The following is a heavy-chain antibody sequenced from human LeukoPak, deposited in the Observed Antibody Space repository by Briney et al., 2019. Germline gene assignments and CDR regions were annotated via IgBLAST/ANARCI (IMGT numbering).Heavy chain of an antibody. Sequence: PGGSLRLSCAASGFTFSSYEMNWVRQAPGKGLEWVSYISSSGSTIYYADSVKGRFTISRDIAKNSLYLQMNSLRAEDTAVYYCARDGYYYDSSGEMGDYWGQGTLVTVSS. CDR3: ARDGYYYDSSGEMGDY. D-gene: IGHD3-22*01. V-gene: IGHV3-48*03. J-gene: IGHJ4*02. CDR1: GFTFSSYE. CDR2: ISSSGSTI.